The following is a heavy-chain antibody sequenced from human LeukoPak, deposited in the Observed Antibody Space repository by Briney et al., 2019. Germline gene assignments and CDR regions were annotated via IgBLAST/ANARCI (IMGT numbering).Heavy chain of an antibody. Sequence: PGGSLRLSCAASGFTFSSYAMSWVRQAPGKGLEWVSAISGSGGSTYYADSVKGRFTISRDNSENTLYLQMNSLRAEDTAVYYCAKASVYCSSTSCRRNGMDVWGKGTTVTVSS. CDR3: AKASVYCSSTSCRRNGMDV. V-gene: IGHV3-23*01. D-gene: IGHD2-2*01. CDR2: ISGSGGST. CDR1: GFTFSSYA. J-gene: IGHJ6*04.